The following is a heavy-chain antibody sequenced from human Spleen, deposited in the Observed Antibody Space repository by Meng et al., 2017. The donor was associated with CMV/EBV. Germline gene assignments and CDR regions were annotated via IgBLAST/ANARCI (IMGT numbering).Heavy chain of an antibody. CDR2: INPNSGAT. CDR3: TRRGSTGKRLANNWFDP. Sequence: ASVKVSCKASGYTFTGYYTHWVRQAPGQGLEWMGWINPNSGATNYAQKFQGRVTMTRDTSISTAYMDLSRLRSDDTAVYYCTRRGSTGKRLANNWFDPWGQGTLVTVSS. D-gene: IGHD1-14*01. CDR1: GYTFTGYY. J-gene: IGHJ5*02. V-gene: IGHV1-2*02.